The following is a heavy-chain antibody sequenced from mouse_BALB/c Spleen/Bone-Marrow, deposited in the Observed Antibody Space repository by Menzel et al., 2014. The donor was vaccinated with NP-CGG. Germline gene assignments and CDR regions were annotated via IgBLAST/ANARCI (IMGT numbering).Heavy chain of an antibody. Sequence: EVQLVESGGGLVQPGGSLKLSCAASGFTFSSYGMSWVRQTPDKRLELVATINSNGGSTYYPDSVKGRFTISRDNAKNTLYLQMSSLKSEDTAMYYCARERDDYFRDAMDYWGQGTSVTVSS. CDR3: ARERDDYFRDAMDY. CDR1: GFTFSSYG. CDR2: INSNGGST. J-gene: IGHJ4*01. V-gene: IGHV5-6-3*01. D-gene: IGHD2-13*01.